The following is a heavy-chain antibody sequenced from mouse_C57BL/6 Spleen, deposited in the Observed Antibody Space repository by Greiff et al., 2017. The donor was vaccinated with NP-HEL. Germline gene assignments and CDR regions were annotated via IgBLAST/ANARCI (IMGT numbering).Heavy chain of an antibody. D-gene: IGHD3-2*02. V-gene: IGHV2-2*01. CDR3: ARKELRHHYYAMDY. Sequence: VMLVESGPGLVQPSQSLSITCTVSGFSLTSYGVHWVRQSPGKGLEWLGVIWSGGSTDYNAAFISRLSISKDNSKSQVFFKMNSLQADDTAIYYCARKELRHHYYAMDYWGQGTSVTVSS. CDR2: IWSGGST. J-gene: IGHJ4*01. CDR1: GFSLTSYG.